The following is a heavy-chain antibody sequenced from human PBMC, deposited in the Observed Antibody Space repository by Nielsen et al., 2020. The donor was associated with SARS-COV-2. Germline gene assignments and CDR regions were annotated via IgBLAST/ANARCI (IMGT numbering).Heavy chain of an antibody. CDR3: ARGGIALVRGTPERFDP. J-gene: IGHJ5*02. CDR1: GYTFSHYV. Sequence: ASVKVSCKASGYTFSHYVINWVRQAPGQGLEWMGWMNTNTGDPMYVQDFTGRFVFSLDSSVSTAYLHISGLKPEDTAVYYCARGGIALVRGTPERFDPWGQGTLVTVSS. D-gene: IGHD3-10*01. CDR2: MNTNTGDP. V-gene: IGHV7-4-1*02.